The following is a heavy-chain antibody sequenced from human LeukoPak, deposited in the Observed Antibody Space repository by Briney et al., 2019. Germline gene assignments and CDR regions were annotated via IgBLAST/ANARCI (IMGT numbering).Heavy chain of an antibody. V-gene: IGHV1-2*02. Sequence: ASVKVSCKPSGYTSTSYGISWVRQAPGQGLEWMGWINPNSGGTNYAQKFQGRVTMTRDTSISTAYMEMSRLRSDDTAVYYCARDPPNDWGQGTLVTVSS. CDR1: GYTSTSYG. CDR2: INPNSGGT. CDR3: ARDPPND. J-gene: IGHJ4*02.